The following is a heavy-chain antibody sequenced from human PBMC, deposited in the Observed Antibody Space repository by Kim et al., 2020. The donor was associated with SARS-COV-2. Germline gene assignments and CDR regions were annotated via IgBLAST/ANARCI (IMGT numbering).Heavy chain of an antibody. CDR3: ARGAVRWLPY. CDR2: INPSDGST. D-gene: IGHD5-12*01. CDR1: VYTFASYY. Sequence: ASVKVSCNASVYTFASYYLHSMPPPPRHKLEWMVLINPSDGSTSYAQKFQGRVTMTRDTSTGTVYMELSSLRSEDTAVYYCARGAVRWLPYWGQGTLVTV. J-gene: IGHJ4*02. V-gene: IGHV1-46*01.